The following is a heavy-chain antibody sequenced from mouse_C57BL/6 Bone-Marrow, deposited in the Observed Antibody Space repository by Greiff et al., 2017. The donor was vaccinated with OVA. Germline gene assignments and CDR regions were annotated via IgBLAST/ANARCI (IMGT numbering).Heavy chain of an antibody. J-gene: IGHJ1*03. D-gene: IGHD2-1*01. V-gene: IGHV14-4*01. CDR1: GFNIKDDY. CDR2: IDPENGDT. Sequence: EVQLQQSGAELVRPGASVKLSCTASGFNIKDDYMHWVKQRPEQGLEWIGWIDPENGDTEYASKFQGKATITADTSSNTAYLQLSSLTSEDTAVYYCCYYGNIYWYFDDWGKGTTVTVSS. CDR3: CYYGNIYWYFDD.